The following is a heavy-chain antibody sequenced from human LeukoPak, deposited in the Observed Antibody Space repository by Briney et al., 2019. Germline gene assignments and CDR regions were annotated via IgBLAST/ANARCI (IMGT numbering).Heavy chain of an antibody. Sequence: PSETLSLTCTVSGGSFSSGSYYWSWIRQPPGKGLEWIGYIYYSGSTNYNPPLKSRVTISVDTSKNQFSLKLSSVTAADTAVYYCARETARVDAFDIWGQGTMVTVSS. J-gene: IGHJ3*02. V-gene: IGHV4-61*01. CDR3: ARETARVDAFDI. CDR2: IYYSGST. CDR1: GGSFSSGSYY. D-gene: IGHD6-13*01.